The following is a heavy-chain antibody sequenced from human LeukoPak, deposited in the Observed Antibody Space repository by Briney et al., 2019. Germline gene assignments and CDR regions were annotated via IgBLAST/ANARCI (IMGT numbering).Heavy chain of an antibody. CDR1: GFTFSSYY. CDR2: ISGSGGST. J-gene: IGHJ4*02. Sequence: GGSLRLSCAASGFTFSSYYMSWVRQAPGKGLEWVSAISGSGGSTYYADSVKGRFTISRDNSKNTLYLQMNSLRAEDTAVYYCATNDFLVPFDYWGQGTLVTVSS. V-gene: IGHV3-23*01. D-gene: IGHD3-3*01. CDR3: ATNDFLVPFDY.